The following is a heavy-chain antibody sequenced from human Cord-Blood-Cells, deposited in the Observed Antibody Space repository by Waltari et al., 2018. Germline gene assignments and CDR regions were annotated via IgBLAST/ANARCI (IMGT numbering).Heavy chain of an antibody. CDR1: GGSISSGGHY. CDR2: IYYSGST. D-gene: IGHD3-10*01. Sequence: QVQLQESGPGLVKPSQTLSLTCTVSGGSISSGGHYWSWIRQHPGKGLEWIGYIYYSGSTYYSPSLKSRVTISVDTSKNQFSLKLSSVTAADTAVYYCARGPIWFREEGGWFDPWGQGTLVTV. J-gene: IGHJ5*02. CDR3: ARGPIWFREEGGWFDP. V-gene: IGHV4-31*03.